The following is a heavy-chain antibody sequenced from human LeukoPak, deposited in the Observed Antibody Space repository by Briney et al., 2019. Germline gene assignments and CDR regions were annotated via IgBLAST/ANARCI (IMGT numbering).Heavy chain of an antibody. CDR3: ARDRIPALDYYYGVDV. Sequence: ASVKVSCKASGYTFTSYYMHWVRQAPGQGLEWMGIINPSGGSTSYAQKFQGRVTMTRDTSTSTAYMELRSLRSDDTAVYYCARDRIPALDYYYGVDVWGQGTTVTVSS. J-gene: IGHJ6*02. D-gene: IGHD6-6*01. CDR2: INPSGGST. CDR1: GYTFTSYY. V-gene: IGHV1-46*01.